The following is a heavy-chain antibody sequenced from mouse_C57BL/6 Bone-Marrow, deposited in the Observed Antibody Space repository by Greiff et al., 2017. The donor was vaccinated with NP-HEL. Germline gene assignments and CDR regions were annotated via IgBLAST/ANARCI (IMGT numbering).Heavy chain of an antibody. CDR1: GFTFSSYG. V-gene: IGHV5-6*01. CDR2: ISSGGSYT. D-gene: IGHD1-1*01. Sequence: EVQRVESGGDLVKPGGSLKLSCAASGFTFSSYGMSWVRQTPDKRLEWVATISSGGSYTYYPDSVKGRFTISRDNAKNTLYLQMSSLKSEDTAMYYCARVITTVVDSYYFDYWGQGTTLTVSS. CDR3: ARVITTVVDSYYFDY. J-gene: IGHJ2*01.